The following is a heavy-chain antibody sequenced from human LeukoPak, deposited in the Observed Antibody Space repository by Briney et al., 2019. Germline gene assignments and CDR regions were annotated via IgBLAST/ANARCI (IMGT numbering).Heavy chain of an antibody. Sequence: ASVKVSCKASGYTFIGCFIHWVRQAPGQGLEWMGVINPSGGSTSYAQKFQGRVTMTRDTSTSTVYMELSSLRSEDTAVYYCASLSTVTGDFDIWGQGTMVTVSS. V-gene: IGHV1-46*01. J-gene: IGHJ3*02. CDR1: GYTFIGCF. CDR2: INPSGGST. CDR3: ASLSTVTGDFDI. D-gene: IGHD4-17*01.